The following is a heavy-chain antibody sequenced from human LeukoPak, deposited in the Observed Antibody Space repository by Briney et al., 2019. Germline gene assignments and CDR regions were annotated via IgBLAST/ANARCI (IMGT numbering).Heavy chain of an antibody. CDR1: GFTFSSYT. CDR2: ITSSSTYI. Sequence: GGSLRLSCAASGFTFSSYTMNWVRQAPGKGLEWVSSITSSSTYIYYADSVKGRFTISRDNAKNSLYLQMNSLRAEDTAVYYCARAGLPSSYWYFDLWGRGTLVTVSS. V-gene: IGHV3-21*01. CDR3: ARAGLPSSYWYFDL. J-gene: IGHJ2*01. D-gene: IGHD2-2*01.